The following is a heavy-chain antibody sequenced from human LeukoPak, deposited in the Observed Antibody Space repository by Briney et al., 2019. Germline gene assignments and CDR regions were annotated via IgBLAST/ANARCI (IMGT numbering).Heavy chain of an antibody. CDR1: GGSITSGDYY. V-gene: IGHV4-30-4*08. CDR3: ARGIAARPQGYFDL. Sequence: SETLSLTCTVSGGSITSGDYYWSWIRQPPGKGLEWIGYIYYSGTTYYTPSLKSRVTISVDTSKNQFSLKLSAVTAADTAVYYCARGIAARPQGYFDLWGRGTLVTVSS. J-gene: IGHJ2*01. CDR2: IYYSGTT. D-gene: IGHD6-6*01.